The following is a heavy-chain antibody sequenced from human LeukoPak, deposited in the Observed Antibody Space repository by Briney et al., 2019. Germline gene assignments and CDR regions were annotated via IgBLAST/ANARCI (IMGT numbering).Heavy chain of an antibody. J-gene: IGHJ4*02. V-gene: IGHV1-46*01. CDR3: ARSPYSSSWIFDY. CDR2: INPSGGST. D-gene: IGHD6-13*01. CDR1: GYTFTSYY. Sequence: ASVKVSCKASGYTFTSYYMHWVRQAPGQGLEWMGIINPSGGSTSYAQKFQGRVTISRDTSASTAYMELSSLRSEDMAVYYCARSPYSSSWIFDYWGQGTLVTVSS.